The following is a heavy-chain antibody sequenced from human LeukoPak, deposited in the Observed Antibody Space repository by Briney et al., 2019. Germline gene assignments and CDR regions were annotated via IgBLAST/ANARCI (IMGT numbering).Heavy chain of an antibody. Sequence: GGSLRLSCVASGFTFGKYWMSWVRQAPGKGLEWVANIELDGSEKNYVDSVKGRFTISRDNTKNSLYLQMNSLRAEDTAVSYCARDQYDTWSRRGNFDSWGQGTLVIVSS. CDR3: ARDQYDTWSRRGNFDS. J-gene: IGHJ4*02. CDR2: IELDGSEK. D-gene: IGHD3-3*01. V-gene: IGHV3-7*03. CDR1: GFTFGKYW.